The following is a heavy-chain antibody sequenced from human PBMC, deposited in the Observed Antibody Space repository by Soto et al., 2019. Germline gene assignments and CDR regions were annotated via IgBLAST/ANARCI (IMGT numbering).Heavy chain of an antibody. CDR2: IRSKPYGGTT. CDR1: GFSFGDFA. V-gene: IGHV3-49*03. Sequence: GGSLRLSCTTSGFSFGDFAMSWFRQAPGKGLEWVGFIRSKPYGGTTEYAASVKGRFIISRDDSKSIAYLQMNSLRTEDTAVYYCTRGGAADYYYYGTDVWGPGATVTVSS. CDR3: TRGGAADYYYYGTDV. D-gene: IGHD1-26*01. J-gene: IGHJ6*02.